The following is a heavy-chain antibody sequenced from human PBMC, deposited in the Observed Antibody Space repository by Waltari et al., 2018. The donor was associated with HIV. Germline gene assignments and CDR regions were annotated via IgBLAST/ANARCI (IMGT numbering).Heavy chain of an antibody. CDR2: LYSNGKT. CDR1: GFSVDSNY. CDR3: ARMQRSYGSEQSRYFYFGIDV. J-gene: IGHJ6*02. D-gene: IGHD3-10*01. V-gene: IGHV3-53*01. Sequence: EVQLVESGGNLTQPGGSLILSCAASGFSVDSNYMSWVRQAPGKGLEWVSVLYSNGKTNYVDSVKGRFTIFRDNSKNTLYLQMNTLRAEDTAVYYCARMQRSYGSEQSRYFYFGIDVWGQGTSVIVSS.